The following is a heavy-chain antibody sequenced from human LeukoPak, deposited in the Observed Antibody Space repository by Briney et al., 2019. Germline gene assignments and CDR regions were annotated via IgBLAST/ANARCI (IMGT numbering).Heavy chain of an antibody. V-gene: IGHV3-23*01. CDR2: FSGGGDS. CDR3: AKVGYSYYYFDY. D-gene: IGHD5-18*01. J-gene: IGHJ4*02. CDR1: GFTSGIYA. Sequence: PGGSLRLSCAASGFTSGIYAVSWVRQAPGKGLEWVSAFSGGGDSYYADSVKGRFTISRDNSKKILYLQMNSLRAEDTAVYYCAKVGYSYYYFDYWGQGTLVTVSS.